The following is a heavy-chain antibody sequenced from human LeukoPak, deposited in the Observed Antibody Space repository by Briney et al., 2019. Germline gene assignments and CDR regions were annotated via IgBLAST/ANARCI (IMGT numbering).Heavy chain of an antibody. V-gene: IGHV4-59*01. J-gene: IGHJ6*03. Sequence: PSETLSLTCAVYGGSFSGYYWSWIRQPPGKGLEWIGYIYYSGSTNYNPSLKSRVTISVDTSKNQFSLKLSSVTAADTAVYYCARGYSSSWYGFYYYYMDVWGKGTTVTISS. D-gene: IGHD6-13*01. CDR1: GGSFSGYY. CDR2: IYYSGST. CDR3: ARGYSSSWYGFYYYYMDV.